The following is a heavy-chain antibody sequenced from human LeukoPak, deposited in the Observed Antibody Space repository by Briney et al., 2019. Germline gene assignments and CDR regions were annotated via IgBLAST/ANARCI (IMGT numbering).Heavy chain of an antibody. D-gene: IGHD4-17*01. V-gene: IGHV3-20*04. CDR3: ARDAVPSGRSWFDP. CDR2: LNWNGGGR. CDR1: GFTFEDYG. Sequence: PGGSLRLSRTVSGFTFEDYGMNWVRQVPGKEPEWVSGLNWNGGGRRYADSVKGRFIISRDNAKGVLYLQLNDLRVEDTALYYCARDAVPSGRSWFDPWGQGTLVTVSS. J-gene: IGHJ5*02.